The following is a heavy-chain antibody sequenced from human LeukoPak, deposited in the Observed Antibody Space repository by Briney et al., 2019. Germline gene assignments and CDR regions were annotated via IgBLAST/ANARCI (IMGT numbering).Heavy chain of an antibody. D-gene: IGHD7-27*01. V-gene: IGHV4-30-2*01. CDR3: ARHGDPAGDWFDP. CDR2: IYHSGST. CDR1: GGSISSGGYY. J-gene: IGHJ5*02. Sequence: SQSLSLTCTVSGGSISSGGYYWSWIRQPPGKGLEWIGYIYHSGSTYYNPSLKSRVTISVDRSKNQFSLKLSSVTAADTAVYYCARHGDPAGDWFDPWGQGTLVTVSS.